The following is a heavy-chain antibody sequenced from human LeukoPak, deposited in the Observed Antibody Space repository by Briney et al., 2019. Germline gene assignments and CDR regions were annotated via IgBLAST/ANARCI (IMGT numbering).Heavy chain of an antibody. Sequence: GGSLRLSCAASGFTVSSNYMSWVRQAPGKGLEWVSVIYSGGSTYYADSVKGRFTISRDNSKNTLYLQMNSLRAEDTAVYYCARVVHWSSGWTAIQNYYYYGMDVWGQGTTVTVSS. CDR1: GFTVSSNY. CDR2: IYSGGST. D-gene: IGHD6-19*01. J-gene: IGHJ6*02. V-gene: IGHV3-66*01. CDR3: ARVVHWSSGWTAIQNYYYYGMDV.